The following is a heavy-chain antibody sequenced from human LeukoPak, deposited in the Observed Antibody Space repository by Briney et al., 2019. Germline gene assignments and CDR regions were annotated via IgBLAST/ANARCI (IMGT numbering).Heavy chain of an antibody. CDR1: GGSISNYY. J-gene: IGHJ3*02. CDR2: IYTSGST. Sequence: SETLSLTCTVSGGSISNYYWSWIRQPAGKGLEWIGRIYTSGSTNYNPSLKSRVTISVDTSKNQFSLKLSSVTAADTAVYYCARGRYYYDSSGYYSDAFDIWGQGTMVTVSS. CDR3: ARGRYYYDSSGYYSDAFDI. D-gene: IGHD3-22*01. V-gene: IGHV4-4*07.